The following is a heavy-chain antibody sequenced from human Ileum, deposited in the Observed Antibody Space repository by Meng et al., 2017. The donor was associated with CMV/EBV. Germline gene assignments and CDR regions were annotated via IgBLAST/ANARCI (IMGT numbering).Heavy chain of an antibody. J-gene: IGHJ4*02. V-gene: IGHV1-18*01. CDR1: GYTLSNYG. D-gene: IGHD3-3*01. Sequence: ASVKVSCKPSGYTLSNYGVSWIRQAPGQGLEWMGWICPFNGDRRSSQKFQDIVTMTSDTATDTAYMELTSLRSDDTAVYFCARDLNDLWSAHYFFFGYWGQGTLVTVSS. CDR2: ICPFNGDR. CDR3: ARDLNDLWSAHYFFFGY.